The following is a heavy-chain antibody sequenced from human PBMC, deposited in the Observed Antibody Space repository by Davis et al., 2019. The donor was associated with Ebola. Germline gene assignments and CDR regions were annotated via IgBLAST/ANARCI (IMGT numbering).Heavy chain of an antibody. CDR3: AKVTV. J-gene: IGHJ4*02. CDR2: VSYDGVKA. Sequence: PGGSLRLSCVVSGFTFSDFAMHWVRQAPGKGLEWVAIVSYDGVKAYYGDSVKGRFTISRDNSKNTLYLQMNSLRAEDTAVYYCAKVTVWGQGTLVTVSS. D-gene: IGHD4-11*01. V-gene: IGHV3-30*04. CDR1: GFTFSDFA.